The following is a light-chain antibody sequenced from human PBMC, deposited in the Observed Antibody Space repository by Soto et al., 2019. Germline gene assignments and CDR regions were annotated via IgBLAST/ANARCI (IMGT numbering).Light chain of an antibody. J-gene: IGLJ3*02. CDR2: TTN. V-gene: IGLV1-44*01. CDR1: SSNIGNNT. CDR3: AAWDDSLNGPV. Sequence: QPVLTQPPSASVTPGQRVSISCSGSSSNIGNNTVNWYQQFPETPPRLLIYTTNQRPSGVPDRFSGSKSGTSASLAISGLQSEDEADYYCAAWDDSLNGPVFGGGTKLTVL.